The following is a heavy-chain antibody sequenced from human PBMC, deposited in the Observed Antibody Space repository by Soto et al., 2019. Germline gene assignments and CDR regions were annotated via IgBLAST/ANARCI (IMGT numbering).Heavy chain of an antibody. J-gene: IGHJ5*02. Sequence: PADTLSLTCTVSGGSISSYYWSWIRQPPGKGLEWIGYIYYSGSTNYNPSLKSRVTISVDTSKNQFSLKLSSVTAADTAVYYCARTVVSSSWYWFDPWGQGTLVTVSS. CDR2: IYYSGST. V-gene: IGHV4-59*01. CDR1: GGSISSYY. D-gene: IGHD6-13*01. CDR3: ARTVVSSSWYWFDP.